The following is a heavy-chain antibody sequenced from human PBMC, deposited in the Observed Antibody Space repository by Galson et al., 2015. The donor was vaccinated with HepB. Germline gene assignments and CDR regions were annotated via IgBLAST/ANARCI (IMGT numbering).Heavy chain of an antibody. CDR1: GFTFGSHA. J-gene: IGHJ4*02. CDR2: VSSSSSAL. CDR3: ARDPGISDNYYYFDC. V-gene: IGHV3-48*02. D-gene: IGHD1-1*01. Sequence: SLRLSCAASGFTFGSHALNWGRQAPGPGVEWISLVSSSSSALYYADSVRGRFTISRDNAKNSLHLQMNSLRDEDTAVYFCARDPGISDNYYYFDCWGQGTLVTVSS.